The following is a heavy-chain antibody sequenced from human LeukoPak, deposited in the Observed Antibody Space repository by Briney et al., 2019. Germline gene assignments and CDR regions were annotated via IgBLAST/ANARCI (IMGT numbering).Heavy chain of an antibody. Sequence: GSLTLSSAASGFTFSSYAMIWVRHAPGNGREGVSAISGSGGSTYYADSGKGRFTISRYNSKNSMELQMNSLRAEDTAFYYRAKEVGWSPYFDYWGQGTLGTVSS. V-gene: IGHV3-23*01. D-gene: IGHD6-19*01. CDR1: GFTFSSYA. CDR2: ISGSGGST. CDR3: AKEVGWSPYFDY. J-gene: IGHJ4*02.